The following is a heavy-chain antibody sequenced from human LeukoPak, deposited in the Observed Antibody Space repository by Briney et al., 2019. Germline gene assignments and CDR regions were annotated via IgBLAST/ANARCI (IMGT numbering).Heavy chain of an antibody. V-gene: IGHV4-59*01. CDR2: MYNGGST. D-gene: IGHD4-11*01. Sequence: SETLSLTCTVSGDSSSKYFWSWIRQSPGKGLEWIGYMYNGGSTIYNPSLKSRVTISTDTSKNQFSLRLDSVTAADTAVYYCARVEKAVTGILDSWGQGTHVTVSS. CDR3: ARVEKAVTGILDS. J-gene: IGHJ4*02. CDR1: GDSSSKYF.